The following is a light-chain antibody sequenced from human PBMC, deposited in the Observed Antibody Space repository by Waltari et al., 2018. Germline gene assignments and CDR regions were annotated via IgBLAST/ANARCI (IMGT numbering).Light chain of an antibody. V-gene: IGLV1-51*01. CDR2: DTS. J-gene: IGLJ3*02. CDR3: ATWDTSLIAGV. Sequence: YQQIPGSAPKLLIFDTSSRPSGVPDRFSGSKSDSSATLAITGLQTGDEAVYYCATWDTSLIAGVFGGGTTLTVL.